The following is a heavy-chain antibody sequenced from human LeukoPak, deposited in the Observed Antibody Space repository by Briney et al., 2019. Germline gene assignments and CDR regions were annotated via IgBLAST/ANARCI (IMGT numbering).Heavy chain of an antibody. CDR1: GGSISSYY. CDR3: ARGHKSDYYDSSGYYVYALDI. J-gene: IGHJ3*02. D-gene: IGHD3-22*01. CDR2: IYYSGST. V-gene: IGHV4-59*01. Sequence: SETLYLTCTVSGGSISSYYWSWIRQPPGKGLEWIGYIYYSGSTNYNPSLKSRVTISVDTSKNQFSLKLSSVTAADTAVYYCARGHKSDYYDSSGYYVYALDIWGQGTMVTVSS.